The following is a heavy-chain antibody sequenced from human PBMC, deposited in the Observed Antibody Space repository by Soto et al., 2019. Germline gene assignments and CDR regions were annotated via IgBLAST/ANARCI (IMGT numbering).Heavy chain of an antibody. CDR3: ARTYYYDSSGYYFDY. Sequence: SETLSLTCTVPGDSVTSVSDYWSWIRQPPGKGLEWIGYIYYSGSTYYNPSLKSRVTISVDTSRNQFSLKLSSVTAADTAVYYCARTYYYDSSGYYFDYWGQGTLVTVSS. CDR2: IYYSGST. J-gene: IGHJ4*02. V-gene: IGHV4-31*03. D-gene: IGHD3-22*01. CDR1: GDSVTSVSDY.